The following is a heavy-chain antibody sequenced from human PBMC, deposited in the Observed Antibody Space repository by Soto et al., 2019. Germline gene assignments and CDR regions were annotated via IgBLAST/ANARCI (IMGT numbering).Heavy chain of an antibody. CDR3: ARDPRRYCSSTSCYAFDI. J-gene: IGHJ3*02. CDR1: GYTFTGYY. Sequence: ASVKVSCTASGYTFTGYYRHWVRHAPGQGLEWMGWINPNSGGTNYAQKFQGWVTMTRDTSISTAYMELSRLRSDDTAVYYCARDPRRYCSSTSCYAFDIWGQGTMVTVS. V-gene: IGHV1-2*04. D-gene: IGHD2-2*01. CDR2: INPNSGGT.